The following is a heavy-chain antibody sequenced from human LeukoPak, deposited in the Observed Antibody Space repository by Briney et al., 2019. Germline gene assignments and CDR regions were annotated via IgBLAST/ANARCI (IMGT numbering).Heavy chain of an antibody. CDR2: IYTSGST. Sequence: PSETLSLTCAVYGGSFSGYYWSWIRQPAGKGLEWIGRIYTSGSTNYNPSLKSRVTISVDTSKNQFSLKLSSVTAADTAVYYCAKAYEGVWGTYRKFDYWGQGTLVTVSS. J-gene: IGHJ4*02. CDR3: AKAYEGVWGTYRKFDY. CDR1: GGSFSGYY. D-gene: IGHD3-16*02. V-gene: IGHV4-59*10.